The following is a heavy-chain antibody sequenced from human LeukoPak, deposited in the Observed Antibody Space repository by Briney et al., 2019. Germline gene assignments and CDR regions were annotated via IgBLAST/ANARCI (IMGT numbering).Heavy chain of an antibody. CDR2: ISSSSSYI. Sequence: GGSLRLSCAASGFTFSSYSMNWVRQAPGKGLEWVSSISSSSSYIYYADSVKGRFTISRDNAKNSLYLQMNSLRAEDTAVYYCAIDPTEGPNWFDPWGQGTLVTVSS. J-gene: IGHJ5*02. CDR3: AIDPTEGPNWFDP. V-gene: IGHV3-21*01. CDR1: GFTFSSYS.